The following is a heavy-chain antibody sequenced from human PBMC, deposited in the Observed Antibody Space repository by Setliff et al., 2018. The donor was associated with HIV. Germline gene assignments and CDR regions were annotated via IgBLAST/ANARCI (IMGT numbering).Heavy chain of an antibody. CDR3: AKDLDSRNWPRGAFDF. J-gene: IGHJ3*01. Sequence: GGSLRLSCVASGFTLSTYSMNWVRQAPGKGLEWVSSITTDSSYIFDADSVKGRFTISRDNSKNTLFLQMNSLRSEDTAVYYCAKDLDSRNWPRGAFDFWGLGTMVTVSS. CDR2: ITTDSSYI. CDR1: GFTLSTYS. D-gene: IGHD3-22*01. V-gene: IGHV3-21*01.